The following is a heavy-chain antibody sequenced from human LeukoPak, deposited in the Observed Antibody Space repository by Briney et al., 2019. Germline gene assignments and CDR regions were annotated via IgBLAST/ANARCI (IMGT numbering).Heavy chain of an antibody. J-gene: IGHJ6*04. V-gene: IGHV3-64*01. CDR2: ISSNGGST. CDR1: GFTFSSYA. CDR3: AELGITMIGGV. D-gene: IGHD3-10*02. Sequence: GGSLRLSCAASGFTFSSYAMHWVRQAPGKGLEYVSAISSNGGSTYYANSVKGRLTISRDNAKNSLYLQMNSLRAEDTAVYYCAELGITMIGGVWGKGTTVTVPS.